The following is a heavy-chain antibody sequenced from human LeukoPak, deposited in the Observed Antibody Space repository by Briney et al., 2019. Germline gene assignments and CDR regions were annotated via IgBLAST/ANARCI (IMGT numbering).Heavy chain of an antibody. D-gene: IGHD1-20*01. V-gene: IGHV4-61*02. CDR3: ARDIDNWNRGLGY. CDR1: GGSISSGSYY. Sequence: SQTLSLTCTVSGGSISSGSYYWSWIRQPAGKGLEWIGRIYTSGSTNYNPSLKSRVTISVDTSKNQFSLKLSSVTAADTAVYYCARDIDNWNRGLGYWGQGTLVTVSS. CDR2: IYTSGST. J-gene: IGHJ4*02.